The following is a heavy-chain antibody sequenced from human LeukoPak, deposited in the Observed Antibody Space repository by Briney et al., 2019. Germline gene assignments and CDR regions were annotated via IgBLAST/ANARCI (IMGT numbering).Heavy chain of an antibody. D-gene: IGHD4-23*01. Sequence: SGGSLRLSCVASGFTFSSYEMNWVRQAPGKGLEWISYIGRSGNNIYYADSVQGRFTISRDNSENSLYLQMNSLRAEDTAVYYCARDREVYGGSSYRFDSWGQGTLVAVSS. CDR1: GFTFSSYE. V-gene: IGHV3-48*03. CDR3: ARDREVYGGSSYRFDS. CDR2: IGRSGNNI. J-gene: IGHJ4*02.